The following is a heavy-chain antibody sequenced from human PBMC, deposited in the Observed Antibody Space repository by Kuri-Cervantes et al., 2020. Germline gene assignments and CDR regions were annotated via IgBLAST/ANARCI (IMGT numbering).Heavy chain of an antibody. CDR2: ISYDGSNK. Sequence: GESLKISCAASGFTFSSYAMHWVRQAPGKGLEWVAVISYDGSNKYYADSVKGRFTISRDNAQNSLYLQMNSLRAEDTAVYYCAREHRSTRIDFWGQGTLVTVSS. J-gene: IGHJ4*02. V-gene: IGHV3-30*07. CDR3: AREHRSTRIDF. CDR1: GFTFSSYA.